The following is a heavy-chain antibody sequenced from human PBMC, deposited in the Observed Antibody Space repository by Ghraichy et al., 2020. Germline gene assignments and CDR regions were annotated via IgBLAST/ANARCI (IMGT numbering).Heavy chain of an antibody. Sequence: ASVKVSCKASGYTFSAYYIHWVRQAPGQGLEWMGRIDPNTGNTDYARKFQGRVTMTRDTSLSTAYMELRRLTSDDTAVYYCAREQLVNAYDERASAYWGQGSLV. CDR3: AREQLVNAYDERASAY. V-gene: IGHV1-2*06. D-gene: IGHD6-6*01. CDR2: IDPNTGNT. J-gene: IGHJ4*02. CDR1: GYTFSAYY.